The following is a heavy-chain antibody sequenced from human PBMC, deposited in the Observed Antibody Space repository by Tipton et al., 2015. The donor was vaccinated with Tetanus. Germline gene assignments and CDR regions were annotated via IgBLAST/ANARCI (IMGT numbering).Heavy chain of an antibody. CDR2: ISGSGGST. Sequence: SLRLSCAASGFTFSSYAMSWVRQAPGKGLEWVSAISGSGGSTYYADSVKGRFTISRDNSKNTLYLQMNSLRAEDTAVYYCAKALSVWGSYRYRCFDSWGQVTLVTVSS. J-gene: IGHJ4*02. CDR1: GFTFSSYA. V-gene: IGHV3-23*01. D-gene: IGHD3-16*02. CDR3: AKALSVWGSYRYRCFDS.